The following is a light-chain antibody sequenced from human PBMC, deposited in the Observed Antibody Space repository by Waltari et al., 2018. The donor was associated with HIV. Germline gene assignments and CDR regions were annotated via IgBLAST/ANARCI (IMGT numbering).Light chain of an antibody. CDR1: QDIDDD. V-gene: IGKV5-2*01. CDR2: EPI. Sequence: ETALTQSPAFMPATPGDKVNISCKASQDIDDDMNCYQQKPWESAIFIIQEPITLVRGIPPRFSGSGCGTDFTLTINNMESDDAAHYFCLQHDNFPPFTLGQGTKVEIK. J-gene: IGKJ2*01. CDR3: LQHDNFPPFT.